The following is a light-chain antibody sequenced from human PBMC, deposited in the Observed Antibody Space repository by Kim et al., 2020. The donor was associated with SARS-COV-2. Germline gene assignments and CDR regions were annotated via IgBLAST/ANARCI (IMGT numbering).Light chain of an antibody. J-gene: IGLJ2*01. CDR1: NIGSKS. V-gene: IGLV3-21*04. Sequence: SYELTQPPSVSVAPGKTARITCGGNNIGSKSVHWYQQKPGQAPVLVIYYDSDRPSGIPERFSGSNSGNTATLTISRVEAGEGADYYCQVGDCSIDPVVFG. CDR3: QVGDCSIDPVV. CDR2: YDS.